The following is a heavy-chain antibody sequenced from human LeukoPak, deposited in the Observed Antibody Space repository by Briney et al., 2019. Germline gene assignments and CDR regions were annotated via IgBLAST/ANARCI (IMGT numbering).Heavy chain of an antibody. D-gene: IGHD5-18*01. CDR3: ARDLTPGLWLSGWFDP. J-gene: IGHJ5*02. Sequence: PGGSLRLSCAASGFTFSSYSMNWVRQAPGKGLEWVSSISSSSSYIYYADSVKGRFTISRDNAKNSLYLQMNSPRAEDTAVYYCARDLTPGLWLSGWFDPWGQGTLVTISS. CDR1: GFTFSSYS. V-gene: IGHV3-21*01. CDR2: ISSSSSYI.